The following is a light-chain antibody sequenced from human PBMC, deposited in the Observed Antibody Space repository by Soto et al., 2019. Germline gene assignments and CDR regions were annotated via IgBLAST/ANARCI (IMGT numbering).Light chain of an antibody. Sequence: DIQMTQSPSSLSASVGDRVTITCLASQTITNYLNWYQQQSGKAPKLLIYATDTLQSGVPSRFSGSESGTDFTLTISSLQPEDCAIYFCQQANSFPITFGQGTRLEIK. J-gene: IGKJ5*01. CDR2: ATD. CDR3: QQANSFPIT. CDR1: QTITNY. V-gene: IGKV1-39*01.